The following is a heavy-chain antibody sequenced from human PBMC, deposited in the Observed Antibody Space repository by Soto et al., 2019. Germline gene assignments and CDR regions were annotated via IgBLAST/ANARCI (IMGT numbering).Heavy chain of an antibody. CDR1: GGSISSSSYY. J-gene: IGHJ4*02. CDR3: ARCSGYYFDY. Sequence: LSLTCTVSGGSISSSSYYWGWIRQPPGKGLEWIGSIYYSGSTYYNPSLKSRVTISVDTSKNQFSLKLSSVTAADTAVYYCARCSGYYFDYWGQGTLVTVSS. CDR2: IYYSGST. V-gene: IGHV4-39*01. D-gene: IGHD3-10*02.